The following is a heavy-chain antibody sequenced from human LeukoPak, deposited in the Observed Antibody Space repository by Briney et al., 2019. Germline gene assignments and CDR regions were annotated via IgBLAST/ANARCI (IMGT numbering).Heavy chain of an antibody. CDR1: GYTFTSYY. V-gene: IGHV1-46*01. J-gene: IGHJ4*02. CDR3: AKIKYGDRGPNCFDY. CDR2: INPSGGST. D-gene: IGHD4-17*01. Sequence: ASVKVSCKASGYTFTSYYMHWVRQAPGQGLEWMGIINPSGGSTSYAQKFQGRVTMTRDTSTSTVYMELSSLRAEDTAVYYCAKIKYGDRGPNCFDYWGQGTLVTVSS.